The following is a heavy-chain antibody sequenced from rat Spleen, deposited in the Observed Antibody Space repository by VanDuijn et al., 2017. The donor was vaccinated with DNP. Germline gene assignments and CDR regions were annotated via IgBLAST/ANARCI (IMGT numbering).Heavy chain of an antibody. Sequence: EVQLVESGGGLVQPGRSLKLSCAASGFTFSDYNMAWVRQAPKKGLEWVATIIYDGSRTYYRDSVKGRFTISRDNAKNTLYLQMNSLRSEDTATYYCARGDYGYNRYAMDAWGQGTSVTVSS. J-gene: IGHJ4*01. D-gene: IGHD1-9*01. CDR3: ARGDYGYNRYAMDA. V-gene: IGHV5S10*01. CDR1: GFTFSDYN. CDR2: IIYDGSRT.